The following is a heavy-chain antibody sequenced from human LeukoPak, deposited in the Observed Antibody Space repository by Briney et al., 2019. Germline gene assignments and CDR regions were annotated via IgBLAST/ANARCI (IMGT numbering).Heavy chain of an antibody. CDR1: RFVFSNAW. CDR2: IKSKLNGGTT. Sequence: GGSLRLSCAACRFVFSNAWMSGVRQAPGKGLEWVGRIKSKLNGGTTDYAEYVKGRFIISRDDSESRLSLQMNSLKTEDTAVYYCATDGPSNKTWGQGTLVTVSS. CDR3: ATDGPSNKT. V-gene: IGHV3-15*01. J-gene: IGHJ4*02.